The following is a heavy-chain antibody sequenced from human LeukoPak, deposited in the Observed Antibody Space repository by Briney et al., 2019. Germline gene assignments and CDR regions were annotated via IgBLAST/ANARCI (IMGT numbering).Heavy chain of an antibody. CDR2: INHSGIP. CDR1: SGFLSGYY. Sequence: SETLSLTCALYSGFLSGYYWSWIRQPPEKGREWIGEINHSGIPNYNRSLKSPVTISLEQSKNQFSLKLSSVTAADTPVYYCARGSRDGISCDFGYWGQGTLVTVSS. J-gene: IGHJ4*02. V-gene: IGHV4-34*01. CDR3: ARGSRDGISCDFGY.